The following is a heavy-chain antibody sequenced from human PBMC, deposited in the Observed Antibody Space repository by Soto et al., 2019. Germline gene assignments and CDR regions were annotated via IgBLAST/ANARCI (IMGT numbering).Heavy chain of an antibody. V-gene: IGHV4-59*08. CDR1: GGSISSYY. CDR2: IYYSGST. CDR3: ARSYGSCFDY. Sequence: SETLSLICTVSGGSISSYYWSWIRQPPGKGLEWIGYIYYSGSTNYNPSLKSRVTISVDTSNNQFSLKLSSVTAADTAVYYCARSYGSCFDYWGQGTLVTVSS. D-gene: IGHD5-18*01. J-gene: IGHJ4*02.